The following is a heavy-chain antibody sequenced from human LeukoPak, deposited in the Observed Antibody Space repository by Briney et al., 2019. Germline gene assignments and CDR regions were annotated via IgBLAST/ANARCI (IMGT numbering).Heavy chain of an antibody. D-gene: IGHD3-10*01. J-gene: IGHJ6*02. V-gene: IGHV3-13*01. CDR3: ARGMGGSEGMDV. CDR1: GFTFSSYD. Sequence: PGGSLRLSCAASGFTFSSYDMHWVRQATGKGLEWVSAIGTAGDTYYPGSVKGRFTISRENAKDSLYLQMNSLRAGDTAVYYCARGMGGSEGMDVWGQGTTVTVSS. CDR2: IGTAGDT.